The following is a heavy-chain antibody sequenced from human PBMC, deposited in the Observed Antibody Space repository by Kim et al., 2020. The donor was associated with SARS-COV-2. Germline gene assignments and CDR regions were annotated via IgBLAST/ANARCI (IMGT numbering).Heavy chain of an antibody. V-gene: IGHV3-30*04. CDR1: GFTFSSYA. CDR2: ISYDGNNK. J-gene: IGHJ3*02. Sequence: GGSLRLSCAASGFTFSSYAMHWVRQAPGKGLEWVAVISYDGNNKYYADSVKGRFTISRDNSKNTLYLQMNSLRVEDTAVYYCARDEDGGWFGELSNDAFDIWGQGTMVTVSS. CDR3: ARDEDGGWFGELSNDAFDI. D-gene: IGHD3-10*01.